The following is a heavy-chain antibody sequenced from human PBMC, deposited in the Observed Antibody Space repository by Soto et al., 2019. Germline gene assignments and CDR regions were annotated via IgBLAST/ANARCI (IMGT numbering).Heavy chain of an antibody. CDR1: GGSISSGGYS. CDR2: IYHSGST. D-gene: IGHD6-6*01. CDR3: AREGVKSSSFDY. V-gene: IGHV4-30-2*01. J-gene: IGHJ4*02. Sequence: SETLSLTCAVSGGSISSGGYSWSWIRQPPGKGLEWIGYIYHSGSTYYNPSLKSRVTISVDRSKNQFSLKLSSVTAADTAVYYCAREGVKSSSFDYWGQGTLVTVSS.